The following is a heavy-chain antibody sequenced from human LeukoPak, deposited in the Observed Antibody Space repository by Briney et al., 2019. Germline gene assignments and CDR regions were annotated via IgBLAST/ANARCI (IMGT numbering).Heavy chain of an antibody. D-gene: IGHD1-7*01. V-gene: IGHV3-30*18. CDR3: AKITGTTSEDY. J-gene: IGHJ4*02. CDR2: ISYDGSNK. Sequence: GGSPRLSCAASGFTFSSYGMHWVRQAPGKGLEWVAVISYDGSNKYYADSVKGRFTISRDNSKNTLYLQMNSLRAEDTAVYYCAKITGTTSEDYWGQGTLVTVSS. CDR1: GFTFSSYG.